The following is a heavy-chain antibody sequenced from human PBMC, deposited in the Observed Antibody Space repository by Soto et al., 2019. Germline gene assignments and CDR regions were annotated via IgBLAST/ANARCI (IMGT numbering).Heavy chain of an antibody. Sequence: ASVKVSCKASGGTFSSYAISWVREAPGQGLEWMGGIIPIFGTANYAQKFQGRVTITADKSTSTAYMELSSLRSEDTAVYYCAREPYSSSWKNWFDPWGQGTLVTVSS. CDR2: IIPIFGTA. J-gene: IGHJ5*02. CDR1: GGTFSSYA. CDR3: AREPYSSSWKNWFDP. V-gene: IGHV1-69*06. D-gene: IGHD6-13*01.